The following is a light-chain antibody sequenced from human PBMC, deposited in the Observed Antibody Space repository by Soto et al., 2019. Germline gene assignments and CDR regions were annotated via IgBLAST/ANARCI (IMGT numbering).Light chain of an antibody. Sequence: QSALTQPASVSGSPGQSITLSCTRTSSGVEYYNLVSWYQHHPGKAPKLIIYEGSQRPSGASDRFSGSKSGNTASLTISGLQAEDEADYYCSSYAGAVVFGGGTKLTVL. CDR2: EGS. J-gene: IGLJ2*01. CDR3: SSYAGAVV. CDR1: SSGVEYYNL. V-gene: IGLV2-23*01.